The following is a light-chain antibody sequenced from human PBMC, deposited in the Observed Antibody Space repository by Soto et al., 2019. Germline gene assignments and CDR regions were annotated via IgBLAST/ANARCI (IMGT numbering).Light chain of an antibody. Sequence: QSVLTQPPSVSGAQGQRVTISCTGTSSDVGGYDYVSWYQQHPGTAPRLIIFEVTNRPSGVSNRFSGSKSGNTASLTISGLQAEDEADYYCTSYTSSSTQVFGTGTKVTVL. CDR2: EVT. J-gene: IGLJ1*01. CDR1: SSDVGGYDY. CDR3: TSYTSSSTQV. V-gene: IGLV2-14*01.